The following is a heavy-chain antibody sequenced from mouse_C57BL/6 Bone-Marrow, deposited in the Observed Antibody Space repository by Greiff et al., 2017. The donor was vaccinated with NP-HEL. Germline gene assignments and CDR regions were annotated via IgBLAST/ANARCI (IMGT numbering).Heavy chain of an antibody. CDR2: IYPGDGDT. Sequence: VMLVESGPELVKPGASVKISCKASGYAFSSSWMNWVKQRPGKGLEWIGRIYPGDGDTNYNGKFKGKATLTADKSSSTAYMQLSSLTSEDSAVYFCARGEDYSNYVGYWGQGTTLTVSS. D-gene: IGHD2-5*01. CDR1: GYAFSSSW. CDR3: ARGEDYSNYVGY. V-gene: IGHV1-82*01. J-gene: IGHJ2*01.